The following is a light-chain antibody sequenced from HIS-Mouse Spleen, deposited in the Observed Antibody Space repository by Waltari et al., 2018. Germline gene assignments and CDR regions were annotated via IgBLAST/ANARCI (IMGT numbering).Light chain of an antibody. CDR2: EVS. Sequence: QSALTQPPSASGSPGQSVTISCTGTSSDVGGYNYVPWYQQHPGKAPKLMIYEVSKRPSGVPDRFSGSKSGNTAYLTVSGLQAEDEADYYCSSYAGSNNLNVFGTGTKVTVL. J-gene: IGLJ1*01. V-gene: IGLV2-8*01. CDR3: SSYAGSNNLNV. CDR1: SSDVGGYNY.